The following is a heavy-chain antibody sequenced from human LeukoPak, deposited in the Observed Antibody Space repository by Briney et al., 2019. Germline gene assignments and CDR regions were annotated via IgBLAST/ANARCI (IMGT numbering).Heavy chain of an antibody. Sequence: PSETLSLTCTVSGYSISTSYYWGWIRQPPGKGLEWIGEISHSGSTNYTPSLKSRVTISVDKSKNQFSLKLSSVTAADTAVYYCASYSVAGYYFDYWGQGTLVTVSS. J-gene: IGHJ4*02. CDR2: ISHSGST. CDR1: GYSISTSYY. CDR3: ASYSVAGYYFDY. D-gene: IGHD6-19*01. V-gene: IGHV4-38-2*02.